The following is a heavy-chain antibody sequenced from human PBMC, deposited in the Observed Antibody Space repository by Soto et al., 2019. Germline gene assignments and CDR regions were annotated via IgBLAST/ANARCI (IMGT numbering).Heavy chain of an antibody. V-gene: IGHV1-69*06. CDR1: GGTFISLD. CDR3: ARALLSHSYDSGGYDSYFHAMDV. CDR2: IIPISETT. D-gene: IGHD3-22*01. Sequence: SGKVSCKASGGTFISLDINSLRQPPVKGLECMRWIIPISETTNYAQIFQGRVSIVADKSTSTAYMELSRLRSEDTAVYYCARALLSHSYDSGGYDSYFHAMDVWGQGTPVTVSS. J-gene: IGHJ6*02.